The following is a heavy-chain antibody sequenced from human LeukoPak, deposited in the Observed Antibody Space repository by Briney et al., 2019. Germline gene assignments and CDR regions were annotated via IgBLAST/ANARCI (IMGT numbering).Heavy chain of an antibody. CDR3: VRMGGYSGYATH. CDR2: MHSSGSA. Sequence: SETLSLTCTVSGGSISPYYWSWIRQPPGKGLEWIGYMHSSGSANNNPSLKSRVTISVDTSKNQFSLKLSSVTAADTAVYYCVRMGGYSGYATHRGQGTLVTVSS. CDR1: GGSISPYY. V-gene: IGHV4-59*08. D-gene: IGHD5-12*01. J-gene: IGHJ4*02.